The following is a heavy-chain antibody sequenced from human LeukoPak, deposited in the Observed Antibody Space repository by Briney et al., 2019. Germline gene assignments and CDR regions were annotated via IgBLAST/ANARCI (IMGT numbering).Heavy chain of an antibody. Sequence: ASVKVSCKASGYTFTSYYMHWVRQAPGPGLEWMGIINPSGGSTSYAQKFQGRVTMTRDMSTSTVYMELSSLRSEDTAVYYCARGIVLRRYFDWLFVEEYNWFYPWGQGTLVTVSS. D-gene: IGHD3-9*01. CDR3: ARGIVLRRYFDWLFVEEYNWFYP. J-gene: IGHJ5*02. CDR2: INPSGGST. V-gene: IGHV1-46*01. CDR1: GYTFTSYY.